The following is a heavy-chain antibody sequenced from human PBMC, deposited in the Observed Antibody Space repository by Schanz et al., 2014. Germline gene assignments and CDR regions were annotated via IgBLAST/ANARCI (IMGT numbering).Heavy chain of an antibody. Sequence: VQLVESGGDLVKPGGSLRLSCAASGFTFSNHALSWVRQAPGKGLEWVSRTSNDGSFTTFADSVKGRFTISRDNAKNTLYLQMNSLRAEDTAVYYCVRDTDYHFDYWGQGTLVTVSS. V-gene: IGHV3-74*01. CDR3: VRDTDYHFDY. D-gene: IGHD4-17*01. CDR1: GFTFSNHA. CDR2: TSNDGSFT. J-gene: IGHJ4*02.